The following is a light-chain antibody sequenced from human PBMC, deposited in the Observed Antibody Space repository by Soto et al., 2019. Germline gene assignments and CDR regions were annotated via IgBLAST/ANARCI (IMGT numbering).Light chain of an antibody. CDR1: SSDVGGYNY. V-gene: IGLV2-14*01. J-gene: IGLJ2*01. CDR3: SSFTGDNTHV. Sequence: QSALTQPASVSGSPGQSITISCTGTSSDVGGYNYVSWYQQHPGKAPKLMIYEVSNRPSGVSNRFSGSKSGNTASLTISGLQAEDEADYYCSSFTGDNTHVFGGGTKVTVL. CDR2: EVS.